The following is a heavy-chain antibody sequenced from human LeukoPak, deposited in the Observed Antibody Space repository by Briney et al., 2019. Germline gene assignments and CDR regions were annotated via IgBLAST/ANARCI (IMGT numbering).Heavy chain of an antibody. J-gene: IGHJ3*02. CDR3: ARGGTIYDTILEDPFDI. D-gene: IGHD3-22*01. Sequence: ASVKDSCKASGYTFSTYDINWVRQAPGQGLEWMGWMNPNSGNTGYAQEFQGRVAMTRDTSISTAYMELRSLISDDTAVYYCARGGTIYDTILEDPFDIWGQGTMVTVSS. V-gene: IGHV1-8*01. CDR1: GYTFSTYD. CDR2: MNPNSGNT.